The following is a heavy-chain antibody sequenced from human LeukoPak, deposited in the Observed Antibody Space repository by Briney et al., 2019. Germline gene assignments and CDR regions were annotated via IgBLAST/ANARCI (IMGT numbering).Heavy chain of an antibody. V-gene: IGHV4-39*01. CDR2: IYYSGST. J-gene: IGHJ4*02. CDR3: ASTLRFLPYRRFDY. CDR1: GGSISSSSYY. D-gene: IGHD3-3*01. Sequence: SETLSLTCTVSGGSISSSSYYWGWIRQPPGKGLEWIGSIYYSGSTYYNPSLKSRVTISGDTSKNQFFLRLSSVTAADTAVYYCASTLRFLPYRRFDYWGQGTLVTVPS.